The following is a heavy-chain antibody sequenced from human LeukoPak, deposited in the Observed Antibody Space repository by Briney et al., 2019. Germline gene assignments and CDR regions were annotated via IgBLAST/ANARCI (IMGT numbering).Heavy chain of an antibody. D-gene: IGHD4-17*01. CDR2: ISTSGGST. V-gene: IGHV3-23*01. J-gene: IGHJ4*02. CDR1: GFTFSSYA. CDR3: AKEAWATVTPDY. Sequence: TGGSLRLSCAASGFTFSSYAMSWVRQAPGKGLEWVSSISTSGGSTYYADSVKGRFTISRDKSKNTVYLQMNSLTAEDTALYYCAKEAWATVTPDYWGQGTLVTVSS.